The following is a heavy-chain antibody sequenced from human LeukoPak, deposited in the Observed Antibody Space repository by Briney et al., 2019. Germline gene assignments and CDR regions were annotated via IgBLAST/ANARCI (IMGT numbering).Heavy chain of an antibody. V-gene: IGHV1-69*05. CDR3: ARARSDDSSGYYGYFDY. CDR1: GGTFSSYA. Sequence: ASVKVSCKASGGTFSSYAISWVRQAPGQGLEWMGGIIPIFGTANYAQKFQGRVTITTDESTSTAYMELSSLRSEDTAVYYCARARSDDSSGYYGYFDYWGQGTLVTVSS. D-gene: IGHD3-22*01. CDR2: IIPIFGTA. J-gene: IGHJ4*02.